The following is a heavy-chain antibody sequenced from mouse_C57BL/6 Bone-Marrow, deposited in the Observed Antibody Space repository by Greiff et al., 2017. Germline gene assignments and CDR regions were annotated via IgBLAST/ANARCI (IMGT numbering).Heavy chain of an antibody. Sequence: EVQVVESGGDLVKPGGSLKLSCAASGFTFSSYGMSWVRQTPDKRLEWVATISSGGSYTYYPDSVKGRFTISRDNANNNLYLQMSHLKSEDTAMYYCARLNWDYAMDYGGQGTSVTVSS. V-gene: IGHV5-6*01. CDR2: ISSGGSYT. J-gene: IGHJ4*01. D-gene: IGHD4-1*01. CDR3: ARLNWDYAMDY. CDR1: GFTFSSYG.